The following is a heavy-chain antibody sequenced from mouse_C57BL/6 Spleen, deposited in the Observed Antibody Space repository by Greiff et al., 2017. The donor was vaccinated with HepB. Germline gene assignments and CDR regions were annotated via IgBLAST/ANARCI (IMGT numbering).Heavy chain of an antibody. CDR2: IYPGDGDT. J-gene: IGHJ4*01. Sequence: QVQLQQSGPELVKPGASVKISCKASGYAFSSSWMNWVKQRPGKGLEWIGRIYPGDGDTNYNGKFKGKATLTADKSSSTAYMQLSSLTSDDSAVYFCARDGTYVRAFDYWGQGPSATVSS. CDR1: GYAFSSSW. D-gene: IGHD2-1*01. CDR3: ARDGTYVRAFDY. V-gene: IGHV1-82*01.